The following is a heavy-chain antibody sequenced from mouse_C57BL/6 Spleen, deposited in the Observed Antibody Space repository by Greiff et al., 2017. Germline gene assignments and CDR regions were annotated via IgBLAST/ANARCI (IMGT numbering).Heavy chain of an antibody. CDR1: GFTFSDYG. J-gene: IGHJ2*01. CDR3: ASQLGPYFDD. V-gene: IGHV5-17*01. Sequence: EVQGVESGGGLVKPGGSLKLSCAASGFTFSDYGMHWVRPAPEKGLEWVAYISSGSSTIYYADTVKGRFPISRDNAKNTLFLQMTSQRSEDKSVYYDASQLGPYFDDWGQGTTLTVSS. D-gene: IGHD4-1*02. CDR2: ISSGSSTI.